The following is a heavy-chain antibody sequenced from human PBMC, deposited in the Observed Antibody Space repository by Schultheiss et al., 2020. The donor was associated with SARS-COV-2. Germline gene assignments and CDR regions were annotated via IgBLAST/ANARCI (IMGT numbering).Heavy chain of an antibody. J-gene: IGHJ6*02. CDR3: ARGRIMITFGGIIALYNMDV. CDR1: GGSISSYY. CDR2: IYYSGST. V-gene: IGHV4-59*12. D-gene: IGHD3-16*02. Sequence: SETLSLTCTVSGGSISSYYWSWIRQPPGKGLEWIGYIYYSGSTNYNPSLKSRVTISVDTSKNQFSLKLSSVTAADTAVYYCARGRIMITFGGIIALYNMDVWGQGTTVTVSS.